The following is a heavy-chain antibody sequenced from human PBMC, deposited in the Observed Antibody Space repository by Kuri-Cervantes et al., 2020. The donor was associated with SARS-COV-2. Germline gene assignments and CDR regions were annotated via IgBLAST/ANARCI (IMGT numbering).Heavy chain of an antibody. V-gene: IGHV3-23*01. CDR3: AKTWFGEWASNVGRNWFDP. D-gene: IGHD3-10*01. Sequence: GESLKISCEASGFTFSSYAMSWVRQAPGKGLEWVSAISGSGGSTYYADSVKGRFTISRDNSKNTLYLQMNSLRAEDTAVYYCAKTWFGEWASNVGRNWFDPWGQGTLVTVSS. J-gene: IGHJ5*02. CDR1: GFTFSSYA. CDR2: ISGSGGST.